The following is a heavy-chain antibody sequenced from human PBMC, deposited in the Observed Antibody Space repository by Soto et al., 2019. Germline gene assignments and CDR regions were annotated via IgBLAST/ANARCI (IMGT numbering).Heavy chain of an antibody. CDR2: ISYDGSNK. Sequence: GGSLRLSCAASGFTFSSYAMHWVRQAPGKGLEWVAVISYDGSNKYYADSVKGRFTISRDNSKNTLYLQMNSLRAEDTAVYYCANQGAEAGTWFDYWGQGTLVTVSS. D-gene: IGHD6-13*01. J-gene: IGHJ4*02. V-gene: IGHV3-30-3*01. CDR1: GFTFSSYA. CDR3: ANQGAEAGTWFDY.